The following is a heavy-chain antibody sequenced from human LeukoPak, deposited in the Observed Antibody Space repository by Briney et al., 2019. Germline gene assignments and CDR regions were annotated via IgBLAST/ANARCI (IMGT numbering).Heavy chain of an antibody. D-gene: IGHD1-7*01. Sequence: ASVKVSCKASGYTFTGYYMHWVRQAPGQGLEWMGWINPNSGGTNYAQKFQGRVTMTRDTSISTAYMELSSLRSEDTAVYYCARSPGFLELRPRYYYYYMDVWGKGTTVTVSS. V-gene: IGHV1-2*02. J-gene: IGHJ6*03. CDR1: GYTFTGYY. CDR3: ARSPGFLELRPRYYYYYMDV. CDR2: INPNSGGT.